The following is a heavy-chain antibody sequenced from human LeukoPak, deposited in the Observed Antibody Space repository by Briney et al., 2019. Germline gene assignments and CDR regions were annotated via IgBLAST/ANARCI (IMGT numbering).Heavy chain of an antibody. V-gene: IGHV1-46*01. J-gene: IGHJ4*02. CDR1: GYTFINYY. Sequence: ASVKVSCKASGYTFINYYVHWVRQAPGQGPEYMGIINPSAGNTNYAQKFQGRITMTRDTSTTTVYMELSSLVSEDPPVYYCASERPRKFYFDDWGQGTLVTVSA. CDR2: INPSAGNT. CDR3: ASERPRKFYFDD.